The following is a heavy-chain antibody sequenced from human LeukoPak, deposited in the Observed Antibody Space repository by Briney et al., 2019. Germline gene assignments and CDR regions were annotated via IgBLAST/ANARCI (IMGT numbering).Heavy chain of an antibody. J-gene: IGHJ4*02. V-gene: IGHV3-15*01. D-gene: IGHD2-15*01. CDR1: GFTFSNAW. CDR2: IKIKTDGGTT. CDR3: TTDRWFTYYFDY. Sequence: GGSLRLSRAASGFTFSNAWMSWVRQAPGKGLEWVGRIKIKTDGGTTDYAAPVKGRFTISRDDSKNTLYLQMNSLKTEDTAVYYCTTDRWFTYYFDYWGQGTLVTVSS.